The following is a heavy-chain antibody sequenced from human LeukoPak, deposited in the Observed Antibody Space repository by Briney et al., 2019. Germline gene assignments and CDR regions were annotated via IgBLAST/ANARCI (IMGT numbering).Heavy chain of an antibody. CDR2: ISSSSSYI. Sequence: PGGPLRLSCAASGFTFSSYSMNWVRQAPGKGLEWVSSISSSSSYIYYADSVKGRFTISRDNAKNSLYLQMNSLRAEDTAVYYCARGEQQLTLGLDAFDIWGQGTMVTVSS. CDR1: GFTFSSYS. V-gene: IGHV3-21*01. J-gene: IGHJ3*02. CDR3: ARGEQQLTLGLDAFDI. D-gene: IGHD6-13*01.